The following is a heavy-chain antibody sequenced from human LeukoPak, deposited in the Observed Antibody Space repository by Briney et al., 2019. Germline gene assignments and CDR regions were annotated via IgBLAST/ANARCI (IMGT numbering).Heavy chain of an antibody. J-gene: IGHJ4*02. CDR1: GGSVSSGSYY. V-gene: IGHV4-61*01. CDR2: IYYSGST. D-gene: IGHD3-3*01. CDR3: AGITYYDFWSGYYQDY. Sequence: SETLSLTCTVTGGSVSSGSYYWSWIRQPPGKGLEWIGYIYYSGSTNYNPSLKSRVTISVDTSKNQFSLKLSSVTAADTAVYYCAGITYYDFWSGYYQDYWGQGTLVTVSS.